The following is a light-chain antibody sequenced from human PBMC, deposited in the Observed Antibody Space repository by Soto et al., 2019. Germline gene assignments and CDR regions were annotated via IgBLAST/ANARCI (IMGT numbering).Light chain of an antibody. V-gene: IGKV2-28*01. CDR1: QSLLHANGYNY. CDR3: QQYGSSPPIT. J-gene: IGKJ5*01. CDR2: WAS. Sequence: DIVMTQSPLSLPVTPGGPASISCRSSQSLLHANGYNYLAWYQQKPGQPPKLLIYWASTRDSGVPDRFSGSGSGTDFTLTISRLEPDDFAVYYCQQYGSSPPITFGQGTRLEIK.